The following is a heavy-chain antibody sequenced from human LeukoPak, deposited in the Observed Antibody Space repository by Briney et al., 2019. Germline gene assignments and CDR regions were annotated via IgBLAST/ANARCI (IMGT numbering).Heavy chain of an antibody. D-gene: IGHD3-10*01. CDR1: GGSISSGDYY. Sequence: PSQTLSLTCTVSGGSISSGDYYWSWIRQPPGKGLEWIGYIYYSGSTYYNPSLKSRVTISVDKSKNQFSLKLSSVTAADTAVYYCARVFGGGWFGELLPNYYGMDVWGKGTTVTVSS. CDR2: IYYSGST. J-gene: IGHJ6*04. CDR3: ARVFGGGWFGELLPNYYGMDV. V-gene: IGHV4-30-4*01.